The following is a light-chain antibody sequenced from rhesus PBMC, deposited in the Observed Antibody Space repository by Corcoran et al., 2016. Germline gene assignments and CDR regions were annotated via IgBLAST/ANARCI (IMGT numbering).Light chain of an antibody. CDR1: QSISSW. V-gene: IGKV1-22*01. J-gene: IGKJ1*01. CDR2: KAS. CDR3: LQYSSSPWT. Sequence: DIQMTQSPSSLSASVGDTVTITCRASQSISSWLDWYQQKPGKAPNFLIYKASSLQSGVPSRFSGSGSGTDFTLTISSLQPEDFATYYCLQYSSSPWTFGQGTKVEIK.